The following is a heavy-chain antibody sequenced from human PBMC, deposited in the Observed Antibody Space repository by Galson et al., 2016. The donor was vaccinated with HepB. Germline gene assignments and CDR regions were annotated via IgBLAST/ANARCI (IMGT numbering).Heavy chain of an antibody. Sequence: SVKVSCKASGYTFTTFYVHWVRQAPGQGLEWIGRIMPNDGTTIYAQNFQGRVTVTGDTSTSIVYMELNSLISEDTAVYYCARDGHKWDFDYWGQGSLVTVSS. D-gene: IGHD1-26*01. CDR1: GYTFTTFY. V-gene: IGHV1-46*01. CDR3: ARDGHKWDFDY. CDR2: IMPNDGTT. J-gene: IGHJ4*02.